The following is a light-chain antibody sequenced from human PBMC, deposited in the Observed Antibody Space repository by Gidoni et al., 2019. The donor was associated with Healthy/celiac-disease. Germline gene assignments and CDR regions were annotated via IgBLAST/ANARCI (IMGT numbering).Light chain of an antibody. V-gene: IGKV3-11*01. J-gene: IGKJ1*01. CDR1: QSVSSY. Sequence: EIVLTQSPATLSLSPGERATLSCRASQSVSSYLAWYQQKPGQAPRLLIYDASNRATGIPARFSGSGSGTDFTLTISSLEPEDFAVYYCQQRVTFGQXTKVEIK. CDR3: QQRVT. CDR2: DAS.